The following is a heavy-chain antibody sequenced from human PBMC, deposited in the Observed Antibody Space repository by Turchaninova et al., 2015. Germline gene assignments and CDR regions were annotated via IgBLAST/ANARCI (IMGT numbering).Heavy chain of an antibody. V-gene: IGHV4-34*01. J-gene: IGHJ4*02. Sequence: QVQLQQWGAGLLKPSETLSPPCSVYGGAFSGFYWTWPPQPPGKGLEWIGEIKHSGSTNYNPSLKSRVTISVDTSKSQFSLKVTSVTAADTAVYYCARGYRLDYWGLGTLVTVSS. CDR1: GGAFSGFY. CDR2: IKHSGST. CDR3: ARGYRLDY.